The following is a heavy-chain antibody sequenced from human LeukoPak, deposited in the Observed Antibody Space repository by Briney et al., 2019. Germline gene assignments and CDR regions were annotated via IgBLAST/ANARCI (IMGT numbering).Heavy chain of an antibody. V-gene: IGHV1-69*05. Sequence: SVKVSCKASGGTFSSYAISWVRQAPGQGLEWMGGIIPIFGTANYAQKLQGRVTMTTDTSTSTAYMELRSLRSDDTAVYYCARDVVIEMATIRSHYYYYGMDVWGQGTTVTVSS. J-gene: IGHJ6*02. CDR3: ARDVVIEMATIRSHYYYYGMDV. CDR2: IIPIFGTA. D-gene: IGHD5-24*01. CDR1: GGTFSSYA.